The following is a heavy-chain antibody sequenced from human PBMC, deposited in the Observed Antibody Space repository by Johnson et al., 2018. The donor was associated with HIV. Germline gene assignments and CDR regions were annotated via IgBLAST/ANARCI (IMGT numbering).Heavy chain of an antibody. CDR1: GFSFSSYG. CDR2: ISYDGSNK. Sequence: QVQLVESGGGVVQPGRSLRLSCAASGFSFSSYGMHWVRQAPGKGLEWVAVISYDGSNKYYADSVKGRLTISRDNSKNTLYLQMNSLRAEDTAVYYCARINVDTTFYRAFDIWGQGTMVTVSS. V-gene: IGHV3-30*03. CDR3: ARINVDTTFYRAFDI. J-gene: IGHJ3*02. D-gene: IGHD5-18*01.